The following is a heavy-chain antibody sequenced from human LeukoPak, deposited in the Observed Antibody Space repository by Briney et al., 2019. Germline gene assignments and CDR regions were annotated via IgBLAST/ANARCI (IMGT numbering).Heavy chain of an antibody. CDR3: ARGRCSSTSCYFSVVGSFYYFDY. CDR2: ISSSSSYI. Sequence: GGSLRLSCAASGFTFSSYSMNWVRQAPGKGLEWVSSISSSSSYIYYADSVKGRFTISRDNAKNSLYLQMNSLRAEDTAVYYCARGRCSSTSCYFSVVGSFYYFDYWGQGTLVTVSS. V-gene: IGHV3-21*01. D-gene: IGHD2-2*01. J-gene: IGHJ4*02. CDR1: GFTFSSYS.